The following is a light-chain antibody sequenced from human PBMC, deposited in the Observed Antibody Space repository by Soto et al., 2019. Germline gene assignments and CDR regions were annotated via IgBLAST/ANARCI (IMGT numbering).Light chain of an antibody. CDR3: ATWDGSLPGEV. Sequence: QSVLTQSPSVSAAPGQKVTISCSGSSSNIGNNYVSWYQQLPGTAPKLLIYDNNKRPSGIPDRFSGSKSGTSGTLDITGLQTGDEDDYDCATWDGSLPGEVFGGGTKVTVL. CDR1: SSNIGNNY. J-gene: IGLJ2*01. V-gene: IGLV1-51*01. CDR2: DNN.